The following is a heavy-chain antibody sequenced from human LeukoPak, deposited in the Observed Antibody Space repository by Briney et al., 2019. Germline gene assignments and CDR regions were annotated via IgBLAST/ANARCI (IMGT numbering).Heavy chain of an antibody. CDR2: ISAYNGNT. CDR1: GYTFTSYG. CDR3: ARDKTYYDYVWGSYPHAFDI. J-gene: IGHJ3*02. Sequence: ASVKVSCKASGYTFTSYGIRWVRQAPGQGLEWMGWISAYNGNTNYAQKLQGRVTMTTDTSTSTAYMELRSLRSDDTAVYYCARDKTYYDYVWGSYPHAFDIWGQGTMVTVSS. V-gene: IGHV1-18*01. D-gene: IGHD3-16*02.